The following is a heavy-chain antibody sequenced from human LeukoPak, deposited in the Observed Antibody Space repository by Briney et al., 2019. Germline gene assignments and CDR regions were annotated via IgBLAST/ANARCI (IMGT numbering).Heavy chain of an antibody. J-gene: IGHJ4*02. CDR2: ISGSGGST. CDR1: GFTFSSYA. V-gene: IGHV3-23*01. CDR3: AKYPYYDILTGYYNPHVGYFDY. D-gene: IGHD3-9*01. Sequence: GGSLRLSCAASGFTFSSYAMSWVRQAPGKGLEWVSAISGSGGSTYYADSVKGRFTISRDNSKNTLYLQMNSPRAEDTAVYYCAKYPYYDILTGYYNPHVGYFDYWGQGTLVTVSS.